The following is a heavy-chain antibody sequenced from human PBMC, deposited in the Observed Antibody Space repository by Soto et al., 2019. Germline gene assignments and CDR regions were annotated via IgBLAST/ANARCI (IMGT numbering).Heavy chain of an antibody. CDR3: TTDPSLDAYYYDSSGYYPIDY. CDR2: IKSKTDGGTT. Sequence: PGGSLRLSCAASGFTFSNAWMNWVRQDPGKGLEWVGRIKSKTDGGTTDYAAPVKGRFTISRDDSKNTLYLQMNSLKTEDTAVYYCTTDPSLDAYYYDSSGYYPIDYWGQGTLVTVSS. V-gene: IGHV3-15*07. D-gene: IGHD3-22*01. J-gene: IGHJ4*02. CDR1: GFTFSNAW.